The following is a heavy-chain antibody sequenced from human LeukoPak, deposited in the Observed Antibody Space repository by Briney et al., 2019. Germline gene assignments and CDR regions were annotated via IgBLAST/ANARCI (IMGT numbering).Heavy chain of an antibody. D-gene: IGHD3-10*01. V-gene: IGHV3-23*01. CDR1: GFTFSTYA. CDR2: ISGSGRNT. Sequence: GGSLRLSCVVSGFTFSTYAMSWVRQAPGKGLEWVAFISGSGRNTYYADSVKGRFTISRDNFRDTLSLQMNSLRPDDTAIYYCAKDEGVVLSTSFDFGHWGQGTLVAVSS. J-gene: IGHJ4*02. CDR3: AKDEGVVLSTSFDFGH.